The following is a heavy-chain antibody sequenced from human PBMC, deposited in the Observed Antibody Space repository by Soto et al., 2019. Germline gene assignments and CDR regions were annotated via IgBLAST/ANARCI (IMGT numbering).Heavy chain of an antibody. J-gene: IGHJ4*02. CDR3: ARESIAVAGYSFDY. Sequence: QVQLVQSGAEVKKPGASVKVSCKASGYTFTGYYMHWVRQAPGQGLEWMGWINPNSGGTNYAQKFQGWVTMTRDTPISTAYMELSRLRSDDTAVYYCARESIAVAGYSFDYWGQGTLVTVSS. V-gene: IGHV1-2*04. D-gene: IGHD6-19*01. CDR2: INPNSGGT. CDR1: GYTFTGYY.